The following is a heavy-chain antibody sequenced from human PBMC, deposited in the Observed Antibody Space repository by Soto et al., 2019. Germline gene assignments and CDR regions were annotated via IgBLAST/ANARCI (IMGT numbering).Heavy chain of an antibody. CDR1: GGSISSYY. CDR2: IYYSGST. CDR3: ARGVVRGASYYYYYGMDV. J-gene: IGHJ6*02. Sequence: ETLSLTCTVSGGSISSYYWSWIRQPPGKGLEWIGYIYYSGSTNYNPSLKSRVTISVDTSKNQFSLKLSSVTAADTAVYYCARGVVRGASYYYYYGMDVWGQGTTVTVS. V-gene: IGHV4-59*01. D-gene: IGHD3-10*01.